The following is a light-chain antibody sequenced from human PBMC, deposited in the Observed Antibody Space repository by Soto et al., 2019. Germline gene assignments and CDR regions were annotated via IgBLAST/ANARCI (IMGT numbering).Light chain of an antibody. Sequence: QSALTQPASVSGSPGQSITISCTGTSSDVGSYNLVSWYQQHPGEAHKLMIYGGTKRPSGVSNRFSGSKSGNTASLTISGLHAEDEADYYCCSYAGITTYYVFGTGTKVTVL. J-gene: IGLJ1*01. V-gene: IGLV2-23*01. CDR3: CSYAGITTYYV. CDR2: GGT. CDR1: SSDVGSYNL.